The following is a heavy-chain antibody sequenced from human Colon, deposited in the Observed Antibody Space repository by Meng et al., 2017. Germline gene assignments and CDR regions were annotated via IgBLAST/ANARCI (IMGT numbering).Heavy chain of an antibody. CDR1: GGTFSSYA. D-gene: IGHD3-10*01. Sequence: SVKVSCKASGGTFSSYAISCVRQAPGQGLEWMGGIIPIFGTANYAQQFHGRVTITTDESTSTAYMGLSSLGAEDTAEYYCARQESGSAGGYSYDMDVWGQGHTVTVSS. J-gene: IGHJ6*02. V-gene: IGHV1-69*05. CDR3: ARQESGSAGGYSYDMDV. CDR2: IIPIFGTA.